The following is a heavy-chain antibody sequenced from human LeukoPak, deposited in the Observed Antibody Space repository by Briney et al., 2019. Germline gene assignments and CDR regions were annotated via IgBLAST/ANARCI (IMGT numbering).Heavy chain of an antibody. D-gene: IGHD3-10*01. J-gene: IGHJ3*02. CDR3: ARSDGYGLVGI. V-gene: IGHV4-59*01. CDR2: IYYSGTT. Sequence: SETLSLTCTVSGGSISNYYWNWIRQSPGKGLEWIGYIYYSGTTNYNPSLKSRVSMSVDTSKNQFSLKLSSVTAADTAVYYCARSDGYGLVGIWGQGTMVTVSS. CDR1: GGSISNYY.